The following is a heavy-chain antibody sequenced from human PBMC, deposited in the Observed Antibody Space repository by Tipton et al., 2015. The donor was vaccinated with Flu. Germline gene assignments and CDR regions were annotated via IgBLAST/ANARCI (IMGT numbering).Heavy chain of an antibody. CDR3: VRGGPVTHFDY. CDR2: IDKDGGNT. CDR1: GLTSSSYF. V-gene: IGHV3-74*01. D-gene: IGHD4-17*01. Sequence: SLRLSCAASGLTSSSYFMHWVRRVSGKGLEWISRIDKDGGNTAYADAVKGRFIIARDSAKNSLYLQMNSLRAADTALYYCVRGGPVTHFDYWGQGTLVTVSS. J-gene: IGHJ4*02.